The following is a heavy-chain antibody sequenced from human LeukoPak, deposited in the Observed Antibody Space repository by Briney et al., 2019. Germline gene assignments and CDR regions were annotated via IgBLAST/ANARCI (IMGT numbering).Heavy chain of an antibody. D-gene: IGHD6-19*01. CDR2: INPNSGGT. CDR1: GYTFTDYY. Sequence: ASVKVSCKASGYTFTDYYMHWVRQAPGQGLEWMGWINPNSGGTNYAQKFQGRVTMTRDTSISTAYMGLSSLRYDDTAIYYCAKRQSNGWRDYNWFDPWGQGTLVSVSS. V-gene: IGHV1-2*02. J-gene: IGHJ5*02. CDR3: AKRQSNGWRDYNWFDP.